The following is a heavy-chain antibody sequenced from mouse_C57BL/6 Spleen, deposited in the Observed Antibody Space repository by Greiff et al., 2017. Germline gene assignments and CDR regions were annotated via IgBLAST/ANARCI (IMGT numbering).Heavy chain of an antibody. V-gene: IGHV1-75*01. CDR3: ASSGLQEAMDY. Sequence: VLLLQSGPELVKPGASVKISCKASGYTFTGYYINWVKQRPGQGLEWIGWIFPGSGSTHYNEKFKGKATLTVDKSSSTAYMLLSSLTSEDSAVYSCASSGLQEAMDYWGQGTSVTVSS. CDR2: IFPGSGST. CDR1: GYTFTGYY. D-gene: IGHD3-1*01. J-gene: IGHJ4*01.